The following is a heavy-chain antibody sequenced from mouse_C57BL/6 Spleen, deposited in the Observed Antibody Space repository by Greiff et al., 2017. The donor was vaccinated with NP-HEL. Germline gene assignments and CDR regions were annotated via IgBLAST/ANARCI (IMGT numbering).Heavy chain of an antibody. V-gene: IGHV1-26*01. CDR3: ARERRIGDYFDY. J-gene: IGHJ2*01. Sequence: VQLQQSGPELVKPGASVKISCKASGYTFTDYYMNWVKQSHGKSLEWIGDINPNNGGTSYNQQFKGQATLTVDKSSSTAYMELRSLTSEDSAVYYCARERRIGDYFDYWGQGTTLTVSS. CDR2: INPNNGGT. CDR1: GYTFTDYY. D-gene: IGHD1-1*02.